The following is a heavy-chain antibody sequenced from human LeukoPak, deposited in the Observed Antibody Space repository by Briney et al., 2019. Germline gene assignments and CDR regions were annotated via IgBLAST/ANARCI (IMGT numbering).Heavy chain of an antibody. CDR1: GFTFGSYA. D-gene: IGHD5-18*01. V-gene: IGHV3-23*01. CDR3: ARIPRGYNYGSRWDV. J-gene: IGHJ6*02. CDR2: ISGSGRST. Sequence: GGSLRLSCAASGFTFGSYAMTWVRQAPGKGLEWVSHISGSGRSTYHAASVKGRFTISRDHSKTTLYLQMSSLRAEDTALYYCARIPRGYNYGSRWDVWGQGTTVTVSS.